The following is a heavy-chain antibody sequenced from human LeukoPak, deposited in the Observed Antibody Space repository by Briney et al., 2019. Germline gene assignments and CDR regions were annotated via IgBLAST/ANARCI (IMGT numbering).Heavy chain of an antibody. CDR3: AKVGSSGRTQAFDI. CDR2: IYYSGST. J-gene: IGHJ3*02. V-gene: IGHV4-59*01. CDR1: GGSISSYY. Sequence: SETLSLTCTVSGGSISSYYWSWIRQPPGKGLEWIGYIYYSGSTNYNPSLKSRVTISVDTSKNQFSLKLSSVTAADTAVYYCAKVGSSGRTQAFDIWGQGTMVTVSS. D-gene: IGHD6-19*01.